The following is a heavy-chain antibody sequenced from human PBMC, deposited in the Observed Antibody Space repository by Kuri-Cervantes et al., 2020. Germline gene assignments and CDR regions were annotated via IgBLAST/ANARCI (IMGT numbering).Heavy chain of an antibody. D-gene: IGHD6-19*01. V-gene: IGHV3-48*01. Sequence: GGSLRLSCAASGFTFSSYSMNWVRQAPGKGLEWVSCISSSSSTIYYADSVKGRFTISRDNAKNSLYLQMNSLRAEDTAVYYCAKLRYTVGWTTADYWGQGTLVTVSS. CDR3: AKLRYTVGWTTADY. J-gene: IGHJ4*02. CDR1: GFTFSSYS. CDR2: ISSSSSTI.